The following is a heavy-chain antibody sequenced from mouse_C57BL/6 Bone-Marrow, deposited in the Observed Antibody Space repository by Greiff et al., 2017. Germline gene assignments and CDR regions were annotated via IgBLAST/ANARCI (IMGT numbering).Heavy chain of an antibody. V-gene: IGHV1-7*01. D-gene: IGHD2-4*01. J-gene: IGHJ3*01. Sequence: VQLQESGAELAKPGASVKLSCKASGYTFTSYWMHWVKQRPGQGLEWIGYINPSSGYTKYNQKFKDKATLTADKSSSTAYMQLSSLTYDDSAVYYCSFYYDYDAVFAYWGQGTLVTVSA. CDR2: INPSSGYT. CDR1: GYTFTSYW. CDR3: SFYYDYDAVFAY.